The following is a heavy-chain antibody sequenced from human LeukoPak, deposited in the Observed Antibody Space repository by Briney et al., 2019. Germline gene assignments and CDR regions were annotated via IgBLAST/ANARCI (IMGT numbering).Heavy chain of an antibody. CDR2: ISVSGNT. V-gene: IGHV3-23*01. J-gene: IGHJ4*02. CDR1: GFTLSSYA. Sequence: GGSLRLSCAASGFTLSSYAMSWVRQAPGKGLEWVSAISVSGNTYHADFVKGRFTISRDSSKNTLYLQMNRLRAEDAAVYYCAKAPVTTCSGAYCYPFDYWGQGTLVTVSS. CDR3: AKAPVTTCSGAYCYPFDY. D-gene: IGHD2-21*01.